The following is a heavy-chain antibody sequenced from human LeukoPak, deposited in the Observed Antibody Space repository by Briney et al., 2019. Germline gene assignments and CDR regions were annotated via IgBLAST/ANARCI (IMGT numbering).Heavy chain of an antibody. D-gene: IGHD3-22*01. CDR1: GFTFTSYA. CDR3: TKGSSGSRPYYFDY. Sequence: GGSLRLSCAASGFTFTSYAMSWVRQAPGKGLDWVPAISDSGGSTYYADSVKGRFTISRDNSKNTLYLQMDSLTAEDTAVYYCTKGSSGSRPYYFDYWGQGTLVTVSS. CDR2: ISDSGGST. V-gene: IGHV3-23*01. J-gene: IGHJ4*02.